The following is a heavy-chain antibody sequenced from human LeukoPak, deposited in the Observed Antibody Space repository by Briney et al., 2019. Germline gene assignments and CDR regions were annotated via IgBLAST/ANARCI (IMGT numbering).Heavy chain of an antibody. CDR2: IKQDGSEK. CDR1: GFTFSSYW. J-gene: IGHJ4*02. Sequence: GGSLRLSCAASGFTFSSYWMSWVRQAPGKGLEWVANIKQDGSEKYYVDSVKGRFTISRDNAKNSLYLQMNGLRAEDTAVYYCARDYGYGDSYFDYWGQGTLVTVSS. D-gene: IGHD4-17*01. V-gene: IGHV3-7*01. CDR3: ARDYGYGDSYFDY.